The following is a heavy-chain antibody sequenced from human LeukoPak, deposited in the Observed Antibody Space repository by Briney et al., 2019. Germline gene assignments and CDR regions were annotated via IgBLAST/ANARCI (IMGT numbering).Heavy chain of an antibody. CDR3: ARDRPGITVAGALDY. V-gene: IGHV3-30*04. D-gene: IGHD6-19*01. Sequence: GGSPRLSCAASGFTFSNHVMHWVRQAPGKGLEWVAVISSDGNNKYYADSVQGRFTIARDNSKNTLYLQMNSLRPEDTAVYYCARDRPGITVAGALDYWGQGTLVTVSS. CDR2: ISSDGNNK. J-gene: IGHJ4*02. CDR1: GFTFSNHV.